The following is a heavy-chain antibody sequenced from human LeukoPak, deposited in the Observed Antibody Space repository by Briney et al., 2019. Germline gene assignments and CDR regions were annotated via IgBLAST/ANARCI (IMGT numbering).Heavy chain of an antibody. Sequence: GGTLRLSCAASGFTFSSHGMSWVRQAPGKGLEWVSTISGSGDNTYYVDSVKGRFTISRDNSKNTLYLQMNSLRAKDTAVYYCAKVTYGSGTYGAFDYWGQGTLVTVSS. CDR1: GFTFSSHG. CDR2: ISGSGDNT. J-gene: IGHJ4*02. CDR3: AKVTYGSGTYGAFDY. D-gene: IGHD3-10*01. V-gene: IGHV3-23*01.